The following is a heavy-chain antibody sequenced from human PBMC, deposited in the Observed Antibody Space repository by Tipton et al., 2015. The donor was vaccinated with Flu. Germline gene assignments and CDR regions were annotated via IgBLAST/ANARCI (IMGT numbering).Heavy chain of an antibody. D-gene: IGHD5-24*01. Sequence: TLSLTCTVSGASLRSSSYYWGWIRQPQGKGLEWIGSIYYDVGTYYNPSLNSRVTISVDESKNQFSLRLTSVTAADTAVYYCVRTKDGYTLSNFVYWGQGTLVTVSS. CDR1: GASLRSSSYY. CDR2: IYYDVGT. V-gene: IGHV4-39*07. CDR3: VRTKDGYTLSNFVY. J-gene: IGHJ4*02.